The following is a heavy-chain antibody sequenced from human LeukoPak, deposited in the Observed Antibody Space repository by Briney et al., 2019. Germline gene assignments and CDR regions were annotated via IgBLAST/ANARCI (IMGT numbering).Heavy chain of an antibody. J-gene: IGHJ4*02. V-gene: IGHV4-61*02. Sequence: SETLSLTCTVSGGSISSGSYYWSWIRQPAGTGLEWIGRIYTSGSTNYNPSLKSRVTISVDTSKNQFSLKLSSVTAADTAVYYCARSAALIWFGEHDYWGQGTLVTVSS. D-gene: IGHD3-10*01. CDR3: ARSAALIWFGEHDY. CDR1: GGSISSGSYY. CDR2: IYTSGST.